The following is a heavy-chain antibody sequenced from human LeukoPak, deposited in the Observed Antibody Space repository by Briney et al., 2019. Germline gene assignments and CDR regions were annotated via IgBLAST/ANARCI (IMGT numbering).Heavy chain of an antibody. Sequence: GGSLRLSCAASGFTFDDYGMSWVRQAPGKGLEWVSGINWNGGSTGYADSVKGRSTISRDNAKNSLYLQMNSLRAEDTALYYCARVLGCTNGVCPYYYYYYMDVWGKGTTVTVSS. D-gene: IGHD2-8*01. V-gene: IGHV3-20*04. CDR2: INWNGGST. CDR3: ARVLGCTNGVCPYYYYYYMDV. CDR1: GFTFDDYG. J-gene: IGHJ6*03.